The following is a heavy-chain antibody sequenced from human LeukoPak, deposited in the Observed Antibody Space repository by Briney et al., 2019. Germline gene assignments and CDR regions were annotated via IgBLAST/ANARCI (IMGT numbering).Heavy chain of an antibody. D-gene: IGHD6-13*01. CDR1: GYSISSGYY. CDR3: ARDGFSSLSYNWFDP. J-gene: IGHJ5*02. Sequence: KPSETLSLTCTVSGYSISSGYYWGWIRQPPGKGLEWIGSIYHSGSTYYNPSLKSRVTISVDTSKNQFSLKLSSVTAADTAVYYRARDGFSSLSYNWFDPWGQGTLVTVSS. V-gene: IGHV4-38-2*02. CDR2: IYHSGST.